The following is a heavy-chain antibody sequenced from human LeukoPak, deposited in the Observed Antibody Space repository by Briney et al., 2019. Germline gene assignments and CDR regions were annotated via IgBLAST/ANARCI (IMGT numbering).Heavy chain of an antibody. J-gene: IGHJ4*02. CDR2: ISGSGGST. CDR3: AKFTRTLVRGALVN. D-gene: IGHD3-10*01. V-gene: IGHV3-23*01. Sequence: GGSLRLSCAASGFTFSSYAMSWVRQAPGKGLEWVSAISGSGGSTYYADSVKGRFSISRDDSKNTLYLQMNSLRAEDTAVYYCAKFTRTLVRGALVNWGQGTLVTVSS. CDR1: GFTFSSYA.